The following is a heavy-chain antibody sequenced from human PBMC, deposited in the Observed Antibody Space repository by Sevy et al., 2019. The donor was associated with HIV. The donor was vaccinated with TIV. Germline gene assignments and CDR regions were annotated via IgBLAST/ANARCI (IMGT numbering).Heavy chain of an antibody. CDR3: ARKNCTNGVCFLGY. D-gene: IGHD2-8*01. CDR1: GASISRYY. V-gene: IGHV4-59*12. Sequence: SETLSLTCTVSGASISRYYWSWIRQPPGKGLEWIGYIYFSGSTNYTPSLRSRVTISVDTSRNQFSLKLISVTAADTAVYYCARKNCTNGVCFLGYWGPGTLVTVSS. CDR2: IYFSGST. J-gene: IGHJ4*02.